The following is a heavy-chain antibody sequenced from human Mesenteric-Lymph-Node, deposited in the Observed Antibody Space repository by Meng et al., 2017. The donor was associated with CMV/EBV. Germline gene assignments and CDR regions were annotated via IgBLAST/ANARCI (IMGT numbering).Heavy chain of an antibody. D-gene: IGHD4-17*01. Sequence: GGSLRLSCGASGFTFSSYAMSWVRQAPGKGLEWVSFISNSGSSTYYADSVKGRFTISRDNSKNTLYLEMNSLRAEDTAVYYCAKEYDYGRMDVWGQGTTVTVSS. CDR2: ISNSGSST. CDR1: GFTFSSYA. J-gene: IGHJ6*02. V-gene: IGHV3-23*01. CDR3: AKEYDYGRMDV.